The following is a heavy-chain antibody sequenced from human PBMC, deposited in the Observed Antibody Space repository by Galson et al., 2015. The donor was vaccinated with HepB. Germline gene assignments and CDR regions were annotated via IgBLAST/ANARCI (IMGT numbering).Heavy chain of an antibody. Sequence: SVKVSCKASGYTFSSYGLTWLRQAPGQGLEWMGWISTYNGDTDYAQKFQGRVTMTTDTSTSTAYMELRSLRFDDTAVYYCARGVGYASSPSYYVDVWGKGTTVTVSS. V-gene: IGHV1-18*01. CDR3: ARGVGYASSPSYYVDV. CDR2: ISTYNGDT. J-gene: IGHJ6*03. D-gene: IGHD6-6*01. CDR1: GYTFSSYG.